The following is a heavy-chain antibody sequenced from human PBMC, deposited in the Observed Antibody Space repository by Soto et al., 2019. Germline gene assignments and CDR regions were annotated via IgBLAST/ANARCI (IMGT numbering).Heavy chain of an antibody. Sequence: GGSLRLSCEASGFSFSSFSMNWVRQAPGRGLEWVSYISDDGASIYYADSLKCRFTISRDNAKNSLSLQMNNLRAEDTAVYYCARENHVKAWLHQFDHWGLGTRVTVAS. CDR2: ISDDGASI. CDR1: GFSFSSFS. CDR3: ARENHVKAWLHQFDH. J-gene: IGHJ4*02. D-gene: IGHD5-18*01. V-gene: IGHV3-48*03.